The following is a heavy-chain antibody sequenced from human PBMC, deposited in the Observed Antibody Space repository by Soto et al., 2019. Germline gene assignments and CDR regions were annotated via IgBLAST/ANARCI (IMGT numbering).Heavy chain of an antibody. CDR1: GYTLTELS. V-gene: IGHV1-24*01. J-gene: IGHJ4*02. CDR3: ATLRDSSWYPFPDY. Sequence: ASVKVSCKVSGYTLTELSMHWVRQAPGKGLEWMGGFDPEDGETIYAQKFQGRVTMTEDTSTDTAYMELSSLRSEDTAVYYCATLRDSSWYPFPDYWGQGTLVTVSS. CDR2: FDPEDGET. D-gene: IGHD6-13*01.